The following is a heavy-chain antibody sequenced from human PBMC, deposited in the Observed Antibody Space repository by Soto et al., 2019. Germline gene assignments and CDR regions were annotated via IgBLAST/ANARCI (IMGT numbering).Heavy chain of an antibody. CDR2: IIPIFGTA. CDR3: ASSRGVGVVIIGYYYYGMDV. J-gene: IGHJ6*02. V-gene: IGHV1-69*01. CDR1: GGTFSSYA. Sequence: QVQLVQSGAEVKKPGSSVKVSCKASGGTFSSYAISWVRQAPGQGLEWMGGIIPIFGTANYAQKFQGRVTITADESTSTAYMELSSLRSEDTAVYYCASSRGVGVVIIGYYYYGMDVWGQGTTVTVSS. D-gene: IGHD3-3*01.